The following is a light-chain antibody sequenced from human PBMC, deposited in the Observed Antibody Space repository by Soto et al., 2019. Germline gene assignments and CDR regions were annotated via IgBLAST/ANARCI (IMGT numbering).Light chain of an antibody. CDR2: AAS. CDR3: QQSLRAPRT. V-gene: IGKV1-39*01. J-gene: IGKJ1*01. CDR1: QSINSH. Sequence: DLQMTQSPSCHSASVGDRVTITCRASQSINSHLNWYQQKPGKTTKLLIYAASSLQSGVPSRFSGSGSETDFTLTVTSLQPDDFATYYCQQSLRAPRTFGQGTRVDI.